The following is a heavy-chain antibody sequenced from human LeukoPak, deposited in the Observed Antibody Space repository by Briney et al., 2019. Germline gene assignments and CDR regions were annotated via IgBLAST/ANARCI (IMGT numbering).Heavy chain of an antibody. CDR1: GFTFSSYG. CDR2: ISGSGGST. Sequence: GGSLRLSCAASGFTFSSYGMSWVRQAPGKGLEWVSAISGSGGSTYYADSVKGRFTISRDNSKNTLYLQMNSLRAEDTAVYYCARDLSGYYYFDYWGQGTLVTVSS. J-gene: IGHJ4*02. CDR3: ARDLSGYYYFDY. D-gene: IGHD3-22*01. V-gene: IGHV3-23*01.